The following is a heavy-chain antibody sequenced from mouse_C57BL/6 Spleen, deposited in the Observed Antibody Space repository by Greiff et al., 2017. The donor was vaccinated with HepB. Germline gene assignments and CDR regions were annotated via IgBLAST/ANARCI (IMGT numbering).Heavy chain of an antibody. CDR2: INPNNGGT. Sequence: EVQLQQSGPELVKPGASVKMSCKASGYTFTDYNMHWVKQSHGKSLEWIGYINPNNGGTSYNQKFKGKATLTVNKSSSTAYMELRSLTSEDSAVYYCARSNYGQDYAMDYWGQGTSVTVSS. CDR3: ARSNYGQDYAMDY. D-gene: IGHD1-1*02. CDR1: GYTFTDYN. V-gene: IGHV1-22*01. J-gene: IGHJ4*01.